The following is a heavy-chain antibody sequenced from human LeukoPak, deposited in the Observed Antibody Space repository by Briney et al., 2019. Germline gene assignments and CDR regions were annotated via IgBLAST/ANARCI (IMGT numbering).Heavy chain of an antibody. V-gene: IGHV3-30-3*01. CDR1: GFTFSDYA. CDR2: ISYDGSNK. CDR3: ARAPSASTVTTGGFDY. Sequence: GGSLRLSCAASGFTFSDYAMHWVRQAPGKGLEWVAIISYDGSNKYYADSVKGRFTISRDNSKDTLYLQMNSLRAEDTAVYHCARAPSASTVTTGGFDYWGQGTLVTVSS. D-gene: IGHD4-11*01. J-gene: IGHJ4*02.